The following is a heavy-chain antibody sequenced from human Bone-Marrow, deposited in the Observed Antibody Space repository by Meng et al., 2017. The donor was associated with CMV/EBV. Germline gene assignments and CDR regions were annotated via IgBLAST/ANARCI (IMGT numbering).Heavy chain of an antibody. CDR3: AKLYDFWSGYPEDY. D-gene: IGHD3-3*01. J-gene: IGHJ4*02. V-gene: IGHV3-30*02. CDR2: IRYDGSNK. Sequence: GGSLRLSCAASGFTFNNYWMTWVRQAPGKGLEWVAFIRYDGSNKYYADSVKGRFTISRDNSKNTLYLQMNSLRAEDTAVYYCAKLYDFWSGYPEDYWGQGTRVTGSS. CDR1: GFTFNNYW.